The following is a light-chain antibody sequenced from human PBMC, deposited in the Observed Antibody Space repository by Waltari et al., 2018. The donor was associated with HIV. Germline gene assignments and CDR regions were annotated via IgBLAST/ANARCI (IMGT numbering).Light chain of an antibody. J-gene: IGKJ1*01. CDR2: MAS. Sequence: DIVMSQFPLSLPVTHGEPVSMSCNSSQSLLHSNGYNFLDWYFQRPGQSPQLLIYMASYRASGVPDRISGSGSGTKFTLRIGRVATEDVGVYYCLQARQTPWTFGQGTKVEI. V-gene: IGKV2-28*01. CDR3: LQARQTPWT. CDR1: QSLLHSNGYNF.